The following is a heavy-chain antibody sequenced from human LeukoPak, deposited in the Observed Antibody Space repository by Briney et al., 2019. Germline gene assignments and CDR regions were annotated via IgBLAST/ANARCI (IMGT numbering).Heavy chain of an antibody. V-gene: IGHV1-46*01. Sequence: ASVKVSCKASGYTFTSYYLHWVRQAPGQGLEWMGIINPSGGSTNYAQKFQGRVTMTRDTSTSRVYMELSSLRSEDTAVYYCARVGSADSSSWYFDYWGQGTLVTVSS. CDR2: INPSGGST. J-gene: IGHJ4*02. D-gene: IGHD6-13*01. CDR1: GYTFTSYY. CDR3: ARVGSADSSSWYFDY.